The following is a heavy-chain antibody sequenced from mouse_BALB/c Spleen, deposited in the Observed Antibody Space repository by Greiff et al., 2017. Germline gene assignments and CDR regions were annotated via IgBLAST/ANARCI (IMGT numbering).Heavy chain of an antibody. V-gene: IGHV5-17*02. CDR3: ARDYGSGYAMDY. CDR2: ISSGSSTI. J-gene: IGHJ4*01. D-gene: IGHD1-1*01. Sequence: EVKVVESGGGLVQPGGSRKLSCAASGFTFSSFGMHWVRQAPEKGLEWVAYISSGSSTIYYADTVKGRFTISRDNPKNTLFLQMTSLRSEDTAMYYCARDYGSGYAMDYWGQGTSVTVSS. CDR1: GFTFSSFG.